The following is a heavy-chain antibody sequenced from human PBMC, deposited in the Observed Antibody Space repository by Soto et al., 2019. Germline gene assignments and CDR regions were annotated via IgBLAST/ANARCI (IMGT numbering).Heavy chain of an antibody. D-gene: IGHD3-22*01. J-gene: IGHJ4*02. CDR1: GGSISSSNW. Sequence: QVQLQESGPGLVKPSGTLSLTCAVSGGSISSSNWWSWVRQPPGKGLEWIGEIYHSGSTNYNPSLQSRVTISVDKSKNQFSLKLSSVTDADTAVYYCARDAPVSDSSGDWLDYWGQGTLVTVAA. CDR2: IYHSGST. CDR3: ARDAPVSDSSGDWLDY. V-gene: IGHV4-4*02.